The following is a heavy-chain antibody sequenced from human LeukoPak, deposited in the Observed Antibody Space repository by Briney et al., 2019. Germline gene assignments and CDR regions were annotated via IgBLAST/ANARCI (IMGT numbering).Heavy chain of an antibody. D-gene: IGHD6-19*01. CDR1: GGSITTTNW. V-gene: IGHV4-4*02. J-gene: IGHJ4*02. Sequence: SGTLSLTCGVSGGSITTTNWWTWVRQFPGQGLQWIGEVSLEGLTNYNPSLKSRVTISVDTSKNQFSLKLYSVTATDTAVYYCARHKTGSGGWHLLDYWGQGTLVTVSS. CDR3: ARHKTGSGGWHLLDY. CDR2: VSLEGLT.